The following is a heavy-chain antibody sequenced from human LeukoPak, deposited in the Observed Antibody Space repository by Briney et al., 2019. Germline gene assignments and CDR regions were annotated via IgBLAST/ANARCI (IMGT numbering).Heavy chain of an antibody. D-gene: IGHD6-6*01. CDR1: GYTFTNNG. CDR2: ISAYNGDT. CDR3: AKAGSSEAFDI. V-gene: IGHV1-18*01. Sequence: GASVKVSCKASGYTFTNNGINWVRQAPGQGLEWVGWISAYNGDTTYAQRLQGRVTMTTDTSTSTAYMELRSLRSDDTAVYYCAKAGSSEAFDIWGQGTMVTVSS. J-gene: IGHJ3*02.